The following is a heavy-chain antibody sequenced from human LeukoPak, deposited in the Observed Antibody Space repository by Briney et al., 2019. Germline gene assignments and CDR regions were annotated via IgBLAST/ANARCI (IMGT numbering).Heavy chain of an antibody. D-gene: IGHD2-2*01. J-gene: IGHJ6*03. CDR3: ARYCASNSCYFYMDV. V-gene: IGHV4-59*01. CDR2: IFHSGST. CDR1: GGSMTSYY. Sequence: SETLSLTCTVSGGSMTSYYWSWIRQSPEKGLEWIGYIFHSGSTNYNPSLKSRVTISVETSKNQFSLRLSSVTAADTAVYYCARYCASNSCYFYMDVWGKGTTVTVS.